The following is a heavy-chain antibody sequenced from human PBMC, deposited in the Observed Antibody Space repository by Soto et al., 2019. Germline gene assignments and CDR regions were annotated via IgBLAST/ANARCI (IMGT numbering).Heavy chain of an antibody. CDR2: ISYDGHNK. CDR3: AKDPSGGGWDLDY. J-gene: IGHJ4*02. Sequence: QVQLVESGGGVVQPGRSLRLSCAASGFTFSNYAMHWVRQAPGKGLERVAVISYDGHNKYFADSVKGRFTISRDNSKNSLYLEMNCLRSEDTAVYYCAKDPSGGGWDLDYWGQGTLVTVSS. CDR1: GFTFSNYA. D-gene: IGHD6-19*01. V-gene: IGHV3-30*18.